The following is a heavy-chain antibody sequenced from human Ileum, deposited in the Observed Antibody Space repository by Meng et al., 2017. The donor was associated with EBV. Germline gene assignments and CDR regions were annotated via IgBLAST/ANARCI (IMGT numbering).Heavy chain of an antibody. V-gene: IGHV4-30-4*01. CDR2: IYNSGST. CDR3: ARGQKGYFDL. J-gene: IGHJ2*01. CDR1: GGSISSSNYY. Sequence: QGQLQGSGPGLVKPSQTLPLTCTVSGGSISSSNYYWSWIRQPPGKGLEWSGHIYNSGSTYYNPSLKSRITISVDTSKNQFSLKLSSVTAADTAVYYCARGQKGYFDLWGRGTLVTVPS.